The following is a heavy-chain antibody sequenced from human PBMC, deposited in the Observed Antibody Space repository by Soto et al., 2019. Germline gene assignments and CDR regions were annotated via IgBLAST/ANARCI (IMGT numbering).Heavy chain of an antibody. CDR1: GFTFNTYS. Sequence: QVQLEESGGGVVQPGRSLRLSCEASGFTFNTYSMHWVRHPPGKGWEWWAAIWNVGTQKYYADPEKGRFILSRDNSKKTLYLEMNSLRAEDTAVYYCARAGGTTVTGLWHFDSWGQGTLVTVSS. D-gene: IGHD4-17*01. CDR2: IWNVGTQK. J-gene: IGHJ4*02. CDR3: ARAGGTTVTGLWHFDS. V-gene: IGHV3-33*01.